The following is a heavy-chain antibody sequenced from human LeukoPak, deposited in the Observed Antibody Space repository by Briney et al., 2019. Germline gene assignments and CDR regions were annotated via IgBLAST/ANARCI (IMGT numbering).Heavy chain of an antibody. J-gene: IGHJ2*01. Sequence: GASVKVSCKASGYTFTSYDINWVRQATGQGLEWMGWMNPNSGNTGYAQKFQGRVTITRNTSISTAYMELSSLRSEDTAVYYCARGPGDSHHWYFDLWGRGTLVTVSS. CDR2: MNPNSGNT. CDR3: ARGPGDSHHWYFDL. D-gene: IGHD4-17*01. CDR1: GYTFTSYD. V-gene: IGHV1-8*03.